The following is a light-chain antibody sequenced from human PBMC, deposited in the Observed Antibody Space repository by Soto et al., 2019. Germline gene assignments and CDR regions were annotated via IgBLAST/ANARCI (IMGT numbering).Light chain of an antibody. CDR2: EVS. Sequence: QSALTQPASVSGSPGQSITISCTGTSSDVGGYNYVSWYQQHPGKAPKLMIYEVSNRPSGVSNRFSGSKSGNTASLTISGRQAEDEADYSCSSYTSSSTLEFGGGTKLTVL. J-gene: IGLJ3*02. CDR3: SSYTSSSTLE. V-gene: IGLV2-14*01. CDR1: SSDVGGYNY.